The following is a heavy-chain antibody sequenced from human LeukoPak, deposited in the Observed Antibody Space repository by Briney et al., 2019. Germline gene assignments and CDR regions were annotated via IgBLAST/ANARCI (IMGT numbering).Heavy chain of an antibody. Sequence: LSLTCTVSGGSVTSYYWSWVRQAPGKGLEWVGFIRSKAYGGTTEYAASVKGRFTISRDDSKSIAYLQMKSLKTEDTAVYYCTRGLWGPPFDYWGQGTLVTVSS. CDR3: TRGLWGPPFDY. D-gene: IGHD3-16*01. J-gene: IGHJ4*02. CDR1: GGSVTSYY. V-gene: IGHV3-49*04. CDR2: IRSKAYGGTT.